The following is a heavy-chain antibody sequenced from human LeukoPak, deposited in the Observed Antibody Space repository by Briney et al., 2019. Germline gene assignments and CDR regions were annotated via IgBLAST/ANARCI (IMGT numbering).Heavy chain of an antibody. CDR3: ARADYEGNNWRDDAFDI. Sequence: ASVKVSCKASGYTFTSFDINWVRQATGQRLEWMGWMNPKSGSAGYARNFQGRVTFTRDTSISTAYMELSSLTSEDTAVYYCARADYEGNNWRDDAFDIWGQGIMVTVSS. CDR2: MNPKSGSA. V-gene: IGHV1-8*03. CDR1: GYTFTSFD. D-gene: IGHD1-1*01. J-gene: IGHJ3*02.